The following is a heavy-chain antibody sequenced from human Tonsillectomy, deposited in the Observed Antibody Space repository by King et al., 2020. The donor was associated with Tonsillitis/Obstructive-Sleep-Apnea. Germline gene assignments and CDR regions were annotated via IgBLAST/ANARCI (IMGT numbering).Heavy chain of an antibody. CDR3: ARDTNYVDSAIYYDVFDI. Sequence: VQLVESGGGLVQPGESLTLSCAASAITFSKYWMTWVRQAPGKGLEWVANIKTDGSVTQYVDSVKGRFTISRDNAKNSLYLQMNNLRAADTAVYYCARDTNYVDSAIYYDVFDIWGQGTTVIVSS. V-gene: IGHV3-7*01. CDR1: AITFSKYW. CDR2: IKTDGSVT. D-gene: IGHD3-10*01. J-gene: IGHJ3*02.